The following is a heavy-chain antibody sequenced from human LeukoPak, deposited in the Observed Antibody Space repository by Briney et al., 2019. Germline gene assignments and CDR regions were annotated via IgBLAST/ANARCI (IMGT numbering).Heavy chain of an antibody. CDR3: TRGLIQLWLHNGMDV. J-gene: IGHJ6*02. Sequence: GRSLRLSCTASGFTFGDHAMSWVRQAPGKGLEWVGFIRSKAYRGTIEYAASVKGRFTISRDDSKSIAYLQMNSLKTEDTAVYYCTRGLIQLWLHNGMDVWGQGTTVTVSS. CDR2: IRSKAYRGTI. V-gene: IGHV3-49*04. CDR1: GFTFGDHA. D-gene: IGHD5-18*01.